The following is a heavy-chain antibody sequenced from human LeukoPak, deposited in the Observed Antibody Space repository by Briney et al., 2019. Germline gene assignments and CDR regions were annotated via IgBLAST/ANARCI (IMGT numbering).Heavy chain of an antibody. CDR2: INPSGGST. D-gene: IGHD3-3*01. CDR3: ARGGTYDFWSGYFWDYYYYGMDV. CDR1: GYTFTSYY. J-gene: IGHJ6*02. Sequence: ASVKVSCKASGYTFTSYYMHWVRQAPGQGLEWMGIINPSGGSTSYAQKFQGRVTMTRNTSISTAYMELSSLRSEDTAVYYCARGGTYDFWSGYFWDYYYYGMDVWGQGTTVTVSS. V-gene: IGHV1-46*01.